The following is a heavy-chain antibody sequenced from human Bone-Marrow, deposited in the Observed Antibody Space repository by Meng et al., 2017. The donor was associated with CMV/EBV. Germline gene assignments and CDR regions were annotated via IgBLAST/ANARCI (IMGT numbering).Heavy chain of an antibody. V-gene: IGHV3-23*01. CDR2: ITASGGST. Sequence: GESLKISCAASEFTFSNFAMSWVRLAPGRGLAWVSAITASGGSTYYADSVKGRFTVSRDNFKNTLYLQMNSLRVEDTAVYYCARVGVVVVGAGDYWGQGTLVTVSS. D-gene: IGHD1-26*01. CDR3: ARVGVVVVGAGDY. J-gene: IGHJ4*02. CDR1: EFTFSNFA.